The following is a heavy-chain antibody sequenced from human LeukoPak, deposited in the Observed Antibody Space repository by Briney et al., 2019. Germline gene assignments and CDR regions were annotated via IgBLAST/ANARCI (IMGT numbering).Heavy chain of an antibody. D-gene: IGHD6-13*01. Sequence: SETLSLTCTVSGGSISSSSYYWGWIRQPPGKGLEWIGSIYYSGSTYYNPSLKSRVTISVDTSKNQFSLKLSSVTAADTAVYYCASWGVDSSSCPGFDPWGQGTLVTVSS. CDR3: ASWGVDSSSCPGFDP. CDR1: GGSISSSSYY. J-gene: IGHJ5*02. V-gene: IGHV4-39*07. CDR2: IYYSGST.